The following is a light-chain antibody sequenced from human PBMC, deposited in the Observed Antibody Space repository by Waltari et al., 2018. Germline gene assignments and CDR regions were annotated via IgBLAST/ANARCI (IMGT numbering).Light chain of an antibody. CDR2: DAS. V-gene: IGKV1-33*01. J-gene: IGKJ5*01. CDR1: QDISNY. Sequence: DIQLTQSPSSLSASLVDRVTITCQSRQDISNYLNWYQQKPGKAPKLLIYDASNLETGVPSRFSGSGSGTDFTFTISSLQPEDIATYYCQQYDNLPITFGQGTRLEIK. CDR3: QQYDNLPIT.